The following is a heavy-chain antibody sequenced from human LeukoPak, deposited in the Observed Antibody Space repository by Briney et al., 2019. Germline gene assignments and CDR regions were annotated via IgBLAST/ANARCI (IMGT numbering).Heavy chain of an antibody. V-gene: IGHV3-23*01. CDR1: GFTFSTYA. D-gene: IGHD2-8*01. CDR3: AKDSFSHNGVYDALDI. CDR2: IGGGPV. Sequence: GGSLRLSCAASGFTFSTYAMTWVRQAPGKGLEWVSTIGGGPVYYADSVKGRFTISRDDSKNTLFLQMNSLRAEDTAIYYCAKDSFSHNGVYDALDIWGQGTMVTVSS. J-gene: IGHJ3*02.